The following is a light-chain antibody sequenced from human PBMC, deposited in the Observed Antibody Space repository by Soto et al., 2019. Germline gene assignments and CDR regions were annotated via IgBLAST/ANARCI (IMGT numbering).Light chain of an antibody. CDR3: QSYDSSLSGWV. CDR1: SSNIGAGYD. CDR2: GNS. Sequence: QSVLTHPPSGSGAPVQRVTISCTGSSSNIGAGYDVHWYQQLPGTAPKLLIYGNSNRPSGVPDRFSGSKSGTSASLAITGLQAEDEADYYCQSYDSSLSGWVFGGGTKLTVL. J-gene: IGLJ3*02. V-gene: IGLV1-40*01.